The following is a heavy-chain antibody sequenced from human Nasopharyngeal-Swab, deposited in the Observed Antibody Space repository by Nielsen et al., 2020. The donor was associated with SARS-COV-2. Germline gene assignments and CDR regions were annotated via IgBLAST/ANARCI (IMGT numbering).Heavy chain of an antibody. CDR3: ARKPYSYGPQYYYYYGMDV. V-gene: IGHV3-30-3*01. CDR1: GFTFSSYA. J-gene: IGHJ6*02. Sequence: GESLKISCAASGFTFSSYAMHWVRQAPGKGLEWVAVISYDGSNKYYADSVKGRFTISRDNSKNTLYLQMNSLRAEDTAVYYCARKPYSYGPQYYYYYGMDVWGQGTTVTVSS. D-gene: IGHD5-18*01. CDR2: ISYDGSNK.